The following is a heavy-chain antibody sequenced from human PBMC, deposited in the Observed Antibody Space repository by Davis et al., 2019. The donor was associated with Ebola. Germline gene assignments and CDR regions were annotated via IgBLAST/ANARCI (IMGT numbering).Heavy chain of an antibody. CDR1: AFTFINYC. Sequence: HTGGSLSLSCAASAFTFINYCIHWVRHAPGKALEWVSPANIDGSTTAYGDSVKGRFTISRDNSKNTLHLQMNSLRVEDTAIYYCAKDTSNVWFDVWGQGTTVTVSS. CDR2: ANIDGSTT. D-gene: IGHD6-19*01. CDR3: AKDTSNVWFDV. J-gene: IGHJ3*01. V-gene: IGHV3-74*01.